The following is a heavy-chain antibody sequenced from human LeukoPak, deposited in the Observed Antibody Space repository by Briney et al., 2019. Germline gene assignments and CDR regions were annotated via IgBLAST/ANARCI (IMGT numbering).Heavy chain of an antibody. Sequence: SETLSLTCTVSGGSMSSYYWSWIRQPPGKGLEWTGYMYNSGITNYNPSLRSRVTMSLDTSKNQFSLRLSSVTAADTAVYFCARRHSGYGDFDYWGQGTLVTVSS. CDR1: GGSMSSYY. CDR2: MYNSGIT. D-gene: IGHD5-12*01. V-gene: IGHV4-59*08. J-gene: IGHJ4*02. CDR3: ARRHSGYGDFDY.